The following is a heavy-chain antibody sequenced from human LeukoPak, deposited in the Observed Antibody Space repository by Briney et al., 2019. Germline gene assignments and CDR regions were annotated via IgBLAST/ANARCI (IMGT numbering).Heavy chain of an antibody. V-gene: IGHV3-23*01. CDR2: ISGSGCST. CDR1: GFTFRCYA. J-gene: IGHJ6*02. Sequence: GGSLTHSYAACGFTFRCYAMIGLGQPPPKELAWVADISGSGCSTYYADSVKGRFTISRDNSKNTLYLQMNSLRAEDTAVYYCAKDLRDNYYYYGMDVWGQGTTVSVSS. D-gene: IGHD4-17*01. CDR3: AKDLRDNYYYYGMDV.